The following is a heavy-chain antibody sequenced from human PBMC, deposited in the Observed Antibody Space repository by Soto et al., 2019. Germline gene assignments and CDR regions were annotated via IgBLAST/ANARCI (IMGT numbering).Heavy chain of an antibody. V-gene: IGHV3-33*01. CDR2: IWYDGSNK. CDR1: GFTFSSYG. CDR3: ARGKSSSGWYEYWAYYYYGMDV. J-gene: IGHJ6*02. Sequence: GGSLRLSCAASGFTFSSYGMHWVRQAPGKGLEWVAVIWYDGSNKYYADSVKGRFTISRDNSKNTLYLQMNSLRAEDTAVYYCARGKSSSGWYEYWAYYYYGMDVWGQGTTVTVSS. D-gene: IGHD6-19*01.